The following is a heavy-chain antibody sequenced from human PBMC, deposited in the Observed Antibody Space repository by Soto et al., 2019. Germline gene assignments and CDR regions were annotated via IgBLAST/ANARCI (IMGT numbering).Heavy chain of an antibody. CDR2: INHSGST. CDR1: GGSFSGYY. J-gene: IGHJ4*02. Sequence: SGTLSLTCSVYGGSFSGYYWSWIRQPPGKGLEWIGEINHSGSTNYNPSLKSRVTISVDTSKNQFSLKLSSVTAADTAVYYCARVTSSCWGQGTLVTVSS. V-gene: IGHV4-34*01. CDR3: ARVTSSC. D-gene: IGHD3-10*01.